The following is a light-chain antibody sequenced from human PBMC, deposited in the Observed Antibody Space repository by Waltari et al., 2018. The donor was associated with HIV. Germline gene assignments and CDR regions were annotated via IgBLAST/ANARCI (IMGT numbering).Light chain of an antibody. V-gene: IGLV3-21*01. CDR2: HDT. CDR3: QVWDTNTDQYVI. Sequence: YVLTQSPSASVAPGKPARMTCEGPNIGIKSAHWYQQQPGQAPVMVIYHDTDRPSGIPDRFSGSTSEDTATLTIRRVEAGDEADYYCQVWDTNTDQYVIFGGGTNLAV. CDR1: NIGIKS. J-gene: IGLJ2*01.